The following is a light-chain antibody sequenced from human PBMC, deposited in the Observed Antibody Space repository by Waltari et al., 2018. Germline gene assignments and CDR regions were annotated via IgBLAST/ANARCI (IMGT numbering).Light chain of an antibody. CDR3: QQYDGEVVT. V-gene: IGKV3-20*01. J-gene: IGKJ4*01. CDR1: QRVTSIP. CDR2: GTS. Sequence: EIVLTQSPGTLSLSPGDRATLSCRASQRVTSIPLTWYQQKLGQAPRLLIYGTSSRATVIPYRFSCSGSGTDFTLTISRLEPEDFAVYYCQQYDGEVVTFGGGTKVEI.